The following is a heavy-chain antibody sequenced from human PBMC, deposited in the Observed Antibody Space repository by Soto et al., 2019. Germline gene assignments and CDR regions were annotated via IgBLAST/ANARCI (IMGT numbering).Heavy chain of an antibody. Sequence: QVQLVQSGAEVKKPGSSVKLSCKASAGTFSSYTISWVRQAPGQGLEWMGRIIPSLGIPTYARKFQGRVTITADKSTSPAHIELSRLTSEHTAVYYCPRCRGSDGKHARHQGTTVTLSS. CDR2: IIPSLGIP. D-gene: IGHD3-10*01. CDR1: AGTFSSYT. J-gene: IGHJ6*02. V-gene: IGHV1-69*02. CDR3: PRCRGSDGKHA.